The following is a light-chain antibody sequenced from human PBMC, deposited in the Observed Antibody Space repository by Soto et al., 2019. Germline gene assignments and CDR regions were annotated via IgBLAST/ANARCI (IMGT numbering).Light chain of an antibody. J-gene: IGKJ4*01. CDR2: DAS. CDR1: QSVSSY. Sequence: EIVLIQSPATLSLSPGERATLSCRASQSVSSYLAWYQQKPGQAPRLLIYDASNRATGIPARFSGSGSGTDFTLNISSLEPEDFAVYYCQQRSNWPLTYVGGTKVEIK. V-gene: IGKV3-11*01. CDR3: QQRSNWPLT.